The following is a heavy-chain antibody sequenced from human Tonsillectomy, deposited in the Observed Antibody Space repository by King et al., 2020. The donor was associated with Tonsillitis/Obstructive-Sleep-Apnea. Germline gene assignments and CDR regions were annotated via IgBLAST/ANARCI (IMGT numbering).Heavy chain of an antibody. D-gene: IGHD6-6*01. Sequence: QLVQSGAEVKKPGSSVKVSCKASGGTFSSYAISWVRQAPGQGLEWMGGSIPIFGTANYPQKFQGRVTITADESTTTAYMELCRLSSEDTAVYYCARGVGSSGFNWFDPWGQGTLVTVSS. V-gene: IGHV1-69*12. CDR2: SIPIFGTA. CDR1: GGTFSSYA. J-gene: IGHJ5*02. CDR3: ARGVGSSGFNWFDP.